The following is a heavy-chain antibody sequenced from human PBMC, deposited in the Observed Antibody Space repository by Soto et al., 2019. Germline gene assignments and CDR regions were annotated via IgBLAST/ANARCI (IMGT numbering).Heavy chain of an antibody. Sequence: PGGSLRLSCAASGFTFSSYGMHWVRQAPGKGLEWVSVISHDGSNKYYADSVKGRFTISRDNSKNTLYLQMNSLRAEDTAVYYCARAYSSSWPFDYWGQGTLVTVSS. CDR2: ISHDGSNK. CDR3: ARAYSSSWPFDY. J-gene: IGHJ4*02. CDR1: GFTFSSYG. V-gene: IGHV3-30*03. D-gene: IGHD6-13*01.